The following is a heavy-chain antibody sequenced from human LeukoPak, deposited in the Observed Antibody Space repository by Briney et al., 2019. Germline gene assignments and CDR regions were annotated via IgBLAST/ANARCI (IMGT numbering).Heavy chain of an antibody. V-gene: IGHV3-48*02. CDR1: GFTFRSYA. J-gene: IGHJ3*02. CDR3: ASVLRFLEWLSPADAFDI. D-gene: IGHD3-3*01. Sequence: GGSLRLSCVASGFTFRSYAMNWVRQAPGKGLEWVSSISDSNGRTYDADSVKGRFTISRDNAKNSLYLQMNSLRDEDTAVYYCASVLRFLEWLSPADAFDIWGQGTMVTVSS. CDR2: ISDSNGRT.